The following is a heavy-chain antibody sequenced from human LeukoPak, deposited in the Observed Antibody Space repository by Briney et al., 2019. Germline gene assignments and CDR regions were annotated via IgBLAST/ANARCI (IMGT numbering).Heavy chain of an antibody. CDR2: SYYSGTT. Sequence: PSKTLSLSCAVSGYSISCCNGWGWLRPPPGKGLEGIGYSYYSGTTYYHHSLKGRVTLSLDTSKNTFSLQLSCVATVDTAVYYCALGRGVFFHFDYGGQGTLVTVSS. V-gene: IGHV4-28*01. J-gene: IGHJ4*02. CDR1: GYSISCCNG. CDR3: ALGRGVFFHFDY. D-gene: IGHD3-10*01.